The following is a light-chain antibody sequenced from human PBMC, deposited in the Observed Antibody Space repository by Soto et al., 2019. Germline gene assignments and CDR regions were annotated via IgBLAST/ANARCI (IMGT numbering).Light chain of an antibody. CDR2: DVS. CDR3: SSYTSRSTLGV. CDR1: HSDIGGYNY. J-gene: IGLJ2*01. Sequence: QSALTQPASVSGSPGQSITISCTGTHSDIGGYNYVSWHQQHPGKAPKLMIYDVSNRPSGVSYRFSGSKSGNTASLTISGLQAEDEADYYCSSYTSRSTLGVFGGGTKVTVL. V-gene: IGLV2-14*03.